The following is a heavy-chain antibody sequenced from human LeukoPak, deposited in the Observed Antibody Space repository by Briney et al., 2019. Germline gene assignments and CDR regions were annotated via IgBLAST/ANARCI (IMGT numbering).Heavy chain of an antibody. CDR2: ISSSGSTI. CDR1: GFTFSSYA. Sequence: GGSLRLSCAASGFTFSSYAMHWVRQAPGKGLEWVSYISSSGSTIYYADSVKGRFTISRDNAKNSLYLQMNSLRAEDTAVYYCARVGNYYDSSGYKAYDYWGQGTLVTVSS. V-gene: IGHV3-48*04. CDR3: ARVGNYYDSSGYKAYDY. D-gene: IGHD3-22*01. J-gene: IGHJ4*02.